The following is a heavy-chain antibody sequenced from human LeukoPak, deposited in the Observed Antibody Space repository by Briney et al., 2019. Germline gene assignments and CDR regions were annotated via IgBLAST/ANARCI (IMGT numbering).Heavy chain of an antibody. J-gene: IGHJ5*02. CDR2: IYLGDSGS. CDR1: GYRFTSYW. D-gene: IGHD5-18*01. CDR3: ARVELMDTAMVTPWFDP. Sequence: GESLKISCKGSGYRFTSYWIGWVRQMPGRGLEWMGIIYLGDSGSRYSPSFQGQVTISADKSISTAYLQWSSLKASDTAMYYFARVELMDTAMVTPWFDPWGQGTLVTVSS. V-gene: IGHV5-51*01.